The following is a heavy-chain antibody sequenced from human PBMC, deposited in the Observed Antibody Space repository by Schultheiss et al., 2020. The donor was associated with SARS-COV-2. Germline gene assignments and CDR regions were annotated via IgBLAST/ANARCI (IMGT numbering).Heavy chain of an antibody. D-gene: IGHD3-3*01. J-gene: IGHJ6*02. Sequence: GESLKISCAASGFTFSSYSMNWVRQAPGKGLEWVSSISSSSSYIYYADSVKGRFTISRDNAKNSLYLQMNSLRAEDTAVYYCARGRKRITIFGVVPPADTTIYGMDVWGQGTTVTVSS. CDR3: ARGRKRITIFGVVPPADTTIYGMDV. CDR2: ISSSSSYI. V-gene: IGHV3-21*01. CDR1: GFTFSSYS.